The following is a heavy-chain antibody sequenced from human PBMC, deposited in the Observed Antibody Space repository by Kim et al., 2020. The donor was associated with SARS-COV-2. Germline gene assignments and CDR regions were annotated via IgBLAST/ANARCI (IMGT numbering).Heavy chain of an antibody. D-gene: IGHD3-10*01. V-gene: IGHV4-34*01. CDR1: GGSFSGYY. Sequence: SETLSLTCAVYGGSFSGYYWSWIRQPPGKGLEWIGEINHSGSTNYNPSLKSRVAISVDTSKNQFSLKLSSVTAADTAVYYCARGLRYYGSGSYYAYWGQGTLVTVSS. CDR3: ARGLRYYGSGSYYAY. CDR2: INHSGST. J-gene: IGHJ4*02.